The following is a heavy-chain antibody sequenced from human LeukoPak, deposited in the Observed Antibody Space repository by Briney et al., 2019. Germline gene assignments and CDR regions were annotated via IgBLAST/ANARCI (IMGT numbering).Heavy chain of an antibody. J-gene: IGHJ5*02. V-gene: IGHV4-59*01. Sequence: PSETLSLTCTVSGGSISSYYWSWIRQPPGKGLEWIGYIYYSGSTNYNPSLTSRVTISVDTSKNQFSLKLSSVTAADTAVYYCARDAGSGAWFDPWGQGTLVTVSS. D-gene: IGHD6-19*01. CDR2: IYYSGST. CDR3: ARDAGSGAWFDP. CDR1: GGSISSYY.